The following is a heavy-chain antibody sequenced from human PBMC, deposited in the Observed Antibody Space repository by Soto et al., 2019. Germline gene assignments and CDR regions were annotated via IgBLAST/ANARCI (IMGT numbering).Heavy chain of an antibody. J-gene: IGHJ4*02. CDR2: ISASNGNT. Sequence: QVQLVQSGAEVKKPGASVKVSCKASGYTFPSYVISWGRQAPGQGLGWMGWISASNGNTKYAQKLQGRVTMTTNTSTSTAYMELRSLRSDDTAVYYCARDAAIGMNDYWGQGTLVTVSS. V-gene: IGHV1-18*01. CDR3: ARDAAIGMNDY. D-gene: IGHD1-20*01. CDR1: GYTFPSYV.